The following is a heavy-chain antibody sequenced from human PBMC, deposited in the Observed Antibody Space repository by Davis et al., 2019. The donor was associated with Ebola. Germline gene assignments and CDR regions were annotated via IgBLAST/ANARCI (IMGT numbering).Heavy chain of an antibody. CDR1: GFTFSNYN. Sequence: GESLKISCAASGFTFSNYNMNWVRQAPGRGLEWVSSISESGSSVYYADSAKGRFTISRDNAKNSLYLQMDSLRAEDTAVYYCAKDQSGSYHVFDLWGPGALVTVAS. CDR3: AKDQSGSYHVFDL. V-gene: IGHV3-21*01. CDR2: ISESGSSV. D-gene: IGHD1-26*01. J-gene: IGHJ4*02.